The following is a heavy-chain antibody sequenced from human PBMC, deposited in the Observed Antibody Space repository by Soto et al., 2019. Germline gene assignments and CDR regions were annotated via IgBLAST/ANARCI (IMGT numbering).Heavy chain of an antibody. Sequence: EVQLVESGGGLVQPRGSLRVSCAASGFTFSSYWMHWVRQAPGKGLVWVSRINSDESSTSYADSVKGRFTISRDNAKNTLYLQMNSLRAEDTAIYYCARRGAVAGLHYWGQGTLVTVSS. CDR2: INSDESST. V-gene: IGHV3-74*01. CDR1: GFTFSSYW. J-gene: IGHJ4*02. D-gene: IGHD6-19*01. CDR3: ARRGAVAGLHY.